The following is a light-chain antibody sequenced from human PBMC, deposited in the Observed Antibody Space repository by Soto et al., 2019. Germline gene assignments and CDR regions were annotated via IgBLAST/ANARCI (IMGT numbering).Light chain of an antibody. J-gene: IGLJ3*02. CDR2: ANN. CDR1: RSNIGSNT. Sequence: QPVLNQSPSASGTPGQRATISCSGSRSNIGSNTVNWYQQVPGTAPRLLIYANNQRPSGVPDRFSGSQSGTSASLAISGLQSEDEADYYCAAWDDSLNGPVFSGGTKLTVL. CDR3: AAWDDSLNGPV. V-gene: IGLV1-44*01.